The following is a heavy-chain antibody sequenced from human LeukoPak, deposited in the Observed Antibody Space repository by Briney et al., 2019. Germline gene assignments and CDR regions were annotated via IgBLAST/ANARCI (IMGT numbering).Heavy chain of an antibody. V-gene: IGHV3-21*01. J-gene: IGHJ4*02. CDR1: GFTVSSNY. D-gene: IGHD4-17*01. CDR2: ISSTGSYI. Sequence: GGSLRLSCAASGFTVSSNYMNWVRQAPGKGLEWVSSISSTGSYIYYADSVKGRFTISRDNAKNSLYLQMNSLRAEDTAVYYCARDYGARGFFDYWGQGTLVTVSS. CDR3: ARDYGARGFFDY.